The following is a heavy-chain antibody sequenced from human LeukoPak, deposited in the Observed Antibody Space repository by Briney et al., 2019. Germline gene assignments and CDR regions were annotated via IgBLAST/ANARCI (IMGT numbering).Heavy chain of an antibody. CDR3: ARSSATVTTRFFDL. Sequence: GSLRLSCAASGFTFDDYGMIWVRQAPGKGLEWVSYITWNGATMAYGDSVKGRFTISRDNAENSLFLQMNSLRAEDTAFYYCARSSATVTTRFFDLWGRGTLVFVSS. CDR1: GFTFDDYG. D-gene: IGHD4-17*01. V-gene: IGHV3-20*04. CDR2: ITWNGATM. J-gene: IGHJ2*01.